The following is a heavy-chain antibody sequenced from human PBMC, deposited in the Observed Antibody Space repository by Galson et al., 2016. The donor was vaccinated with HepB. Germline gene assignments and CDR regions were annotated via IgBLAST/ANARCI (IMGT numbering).Heavy chain of an antibody. CDR1: GFTFRNAW. CDR3: TTTPNFDWSNDYYYYYGMDV. Sequence: SLRLSCAASGFTFRNAWMSWVRQAPGKGLEWVGRIKNKADGGTTEYAAPVKGRFTISRDDSRNTLYVQMNSLKTEDTAVYYCTTTPNFDWSNDYYYYYGMDVWGQGTTVTVSS. D-gene: IGHD3-9*01. CDR2: IKNKADGGTT. V-gene: IGHV3-15*01. J-gene: IGHJ6*02.